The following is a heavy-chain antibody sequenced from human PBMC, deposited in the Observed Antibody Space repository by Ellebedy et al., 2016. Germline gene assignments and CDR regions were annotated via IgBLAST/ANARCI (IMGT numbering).Heavy chain of an antibody. V-gene: IGHV3-48*03. D-gene: IGHD2-21*02. J-gene: IGHJ6*03. CDR3: ARGAIVMTAYDNYMDV. CDR2: ISTSGVTT. Sequence: GGSLRLSCAASGFTFNGRSMNWVRQAPGKGLEWISYISTSGVTTYSADSVKDRFTVTRDNAKNSPYLQMDSLRSEDTAVYYCARGAIVMTAYDNYMDVWGKGTMVTVSS. CDR1: GFTFNGRS.